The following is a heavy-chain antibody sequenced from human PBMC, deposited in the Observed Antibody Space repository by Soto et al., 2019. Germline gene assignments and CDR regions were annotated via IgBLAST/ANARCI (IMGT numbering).Heavy chain of an antibody. J-gene: IGHJ4*02. D-gene: IGHD3-22*01. CDR1: GYTFTSYY. CDR2: INPSGGST. V-gene: IGHV1-46*01. CDR3: ARGARDYYDSSGYYY. Sequence: QVQLVQSGAEVKKPGASVKVSCKESGYTFTSYYMHWVRQAPGQGLEWMGIINPSGGSTSYAQKCQGRVTMTRDTSTSTGDMELSSLRSEDTAVYYCARGARDYYDSSGYYYWGQGTLVTVSS.